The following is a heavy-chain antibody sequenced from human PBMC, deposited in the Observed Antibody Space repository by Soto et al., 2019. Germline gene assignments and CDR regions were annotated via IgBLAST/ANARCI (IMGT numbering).Heavy chain of an antibody. D-gene: IGHD6-13*01. Sequence: ASVKVSCKASGYTFTGYYMHWVRQAPGQGLEWMGWINPNSGGTNYAQKFQGRVTMTRDTSISTAYMELSRLRSDDTAVYYCASKGSSSWYRNAFDIWGQGXMVTV. CDR3: ASKGSSSWYRNAFDI. J-gene: IGHJ3*02. CDR2: INPNSGGT. V-gene: IGHV1-2*02. CDR1: GYTFTGYY.